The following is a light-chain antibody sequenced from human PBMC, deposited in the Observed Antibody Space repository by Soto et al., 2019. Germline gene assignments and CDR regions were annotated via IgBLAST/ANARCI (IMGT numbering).Light chain of an antibody. J-gene: IGLJ2*01. V-gene: IGLV3-1*01. Sequence: SYELTQPPSVSVSPGQTASITCSGDKLGDKYACWYHQKPGQSPVLVIYQDSKRPSGIPERFSGSNSGNTATLTISGTQAMDEADYYCQAWDSRTWVFGGGTKLTVL. CDR3: QAWDSRTWV. CDR1: KLGDKY. CDR2: QDS.